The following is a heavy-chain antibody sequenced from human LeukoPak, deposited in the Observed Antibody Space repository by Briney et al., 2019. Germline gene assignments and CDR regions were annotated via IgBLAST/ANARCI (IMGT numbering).Heavy chain of an antibody. CDR2: ISYDGSSD. J-gene: IGHJ4*02. D-gene: IGHD5-24*01. CDR3: ARASRWLQVGFDY. CDR1: GFTFSTYT. V-gene: IGHV3-30-3*01. Sequence: GRSLRLSCAASGFTFSTYTIHWVRQAPGKGLEWVAVISYDGSSDYYADSVKGRFTISRDDSKNTLYLQMNSLRAEDTAVYYCARASRWLQVGFDYWGQATPVTVSS.